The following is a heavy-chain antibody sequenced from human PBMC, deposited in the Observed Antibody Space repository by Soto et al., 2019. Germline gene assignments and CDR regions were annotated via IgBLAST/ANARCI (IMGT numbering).Heavy chain of an antibody. V-gene: IGHV4-30-4*01. CDR2: ICXSGRI. J-gene: IGHJ6*02. Sequence: SETVSLTCTVSGSSISSGDYYWSWVGQLPGKGPEWIGYICXSGRIYYNRSLESRVTISVDTSKKQFSLKLSSVTAADTPVYYCARDNILGILYGGMDVWGQGTTVTVSS. D-gene: IGHD3-3*01. CDR3: ARDNILGILYGGMDV. CDR1: GSSISSGDYY.